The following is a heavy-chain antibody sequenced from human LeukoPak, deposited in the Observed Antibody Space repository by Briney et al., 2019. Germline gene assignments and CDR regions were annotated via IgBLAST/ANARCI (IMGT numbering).Heavy chain of an antibody. Sequence: GGSLRLSCAASGFTFSSYAMSWVRQAPGKGLEWVSAISGSGGSTYYADSVKGRFTISRDNSKSTLYLQTNSLRAEDTAVYYCAKDSGYCSGGSCYGYWGQGTLVTVSS. J-gene: IGHJ4*02. CDR3: AKDSGYCSGGSCYGY. CDR2: ISGSGGST. D-gene: IGHD2-15*01. CDR1: GFTFSSYA. V-gene: IGHV3-23*01.